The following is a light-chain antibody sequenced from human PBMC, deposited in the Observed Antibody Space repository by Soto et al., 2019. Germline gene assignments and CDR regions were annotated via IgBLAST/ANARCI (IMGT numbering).Light chain of an antibody. CDR2: EVS. Sequence: QSVLTQPASVSGSPGQSITISCTGTSSDVGSYNYVSWYQQHPGKAPKLVIYEVSNRPSGVSNRFSGSKSGNTASLTISRLQTEDEADYYCCSYTSSSIWVFGGGTKLTVL. CDR1: SSDVGSYNY. CDR3: CSYTSSSIWV. J-gene: IGLJ3*02. V-gene: IGLV2-14*01.